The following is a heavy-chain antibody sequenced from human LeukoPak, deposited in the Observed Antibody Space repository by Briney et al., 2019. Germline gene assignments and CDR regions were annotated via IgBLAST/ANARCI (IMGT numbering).Heavy chain of an antibody. CDR1: GFTFNTYG. J-gene: IGHJ4*02. CDR3: ARRGSRWYWYFDY. V-gene: IGHV3-23*01. D-gene: IGHD6-13*01. Sequence: PGGSLRLSCAASGFTFNTYGMSWVRQAPGKGLEWLSALSGSGDRTYYADSVKGRFTISRDNAKNSLYLQMNSLRAEDTAVYYCARRGSRWYWYFDYWGQGTLVTVSS. CDR2: LSGSGDRT.